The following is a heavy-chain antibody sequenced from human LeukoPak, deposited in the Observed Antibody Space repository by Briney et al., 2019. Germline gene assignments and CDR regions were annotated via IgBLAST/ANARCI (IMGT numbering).Heavy chain of an antibody. J-gene: IGHJ4*02. V-gene: IGHV3-48*03. Sequence: GGSLRLSCAASGFTFSSDEMNWVRQAPGKGLEWVSYIGNSGSPIYYAASVKGRFTISRDSAKNSLFLQMSSLRAEDTAVYYCARTFDSWGQGNLVTVSS. CDR3: ARTFDS. CDR2: IGNSGSPI. CDR1: GFTFSSDE.